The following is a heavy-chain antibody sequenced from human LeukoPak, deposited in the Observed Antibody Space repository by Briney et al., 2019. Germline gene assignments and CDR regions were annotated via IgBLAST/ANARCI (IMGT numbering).Heavy chain of an antibody. Sequence: ASVRVSCKASGYTIIGYFMHWVRQAPGQGLEWMGWISAYNGNTNYAQKLQGRVTMTTDTSTSTAYMELRSLRSDDTAVYYCARDSGWFGELLNYYYYGMDVWGQGTTVTVSS. CDR2: ISAYNGNT. CDR3: ARDSGWFGELLNYYYYGMDV. V-gene: IGHV1-18*04. CDR1: GYTIIGYF. D-gene: IGHD3-10*01. J-gene: IGHJ6*02.